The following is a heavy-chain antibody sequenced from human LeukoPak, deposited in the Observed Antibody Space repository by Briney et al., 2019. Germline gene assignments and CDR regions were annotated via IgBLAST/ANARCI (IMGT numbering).Heavy chain of an antibody. Sequence: PGGSLRLSCAASGFTFSNYGMNWVRQAPGKGLGWVSYISSSGSTIYYVDSVKGRFTISRENAKNSLDLEMNSLRDEDTAVYYCARRMSSGSNPFDYWGQGTLVTVSS. CDR3: ARRMSSGSNPFDY. D-gene: IGHD1-26*01. CDR1: GFTFSNYG. CDR2: ISSSGSTI. V-gene: IGHV3-48*02. J-gene: IGHJ4*02.